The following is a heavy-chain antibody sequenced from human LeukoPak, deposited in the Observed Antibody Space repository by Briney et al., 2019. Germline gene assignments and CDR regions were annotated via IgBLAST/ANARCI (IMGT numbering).Heavy chain of an antibody. J-gene: IGHJ4*02. V-gene: IGHV3-7*01. CDR1: GFTFSNYW. D-gene: IGHD3-3*01. CDR2: IKQDGSEK. Sequence: PGGSLRLSCAASGFTFSNYWMSWVRQAPGKGLEWVATIKQDGSEKYLADTVKGRFTISRDNAKNSLYLQMNSLRAEDTAVYYCARDRNTDFWSGYYTNYFDHWGQGTLVTVSS. CDR3: ARDRNTDFWSGYYTNYFDH.